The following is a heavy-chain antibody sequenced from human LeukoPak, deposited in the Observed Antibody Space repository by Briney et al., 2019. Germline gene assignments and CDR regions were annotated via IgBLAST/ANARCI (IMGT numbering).Heavy chain of an antibody. D-gene: IGHD2-21*01. CDR3: PRGGGGDRPYFDY. CDR2: IYTSGST. CDR1: GGSIRGYY. J-gene: IGHJ4*02. Sequence: NPSETLSLTCTVSGGSIRGYYWSWIRQPAGKGLEWIGRIYTSGSTNYNPSLKSRVTMSVDTSRNQFSLKLSSVTAADTAVYYCPRGGGGDRPYFDYWGQGTLVTVSS. V-gene: IGHV4-4*07.